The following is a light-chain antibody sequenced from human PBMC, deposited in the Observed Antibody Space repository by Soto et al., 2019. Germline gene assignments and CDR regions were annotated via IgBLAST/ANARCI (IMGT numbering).Light chain of an antibody. Sequence: QSVLTQPPSASGTPGQRVTISCSGSSSNIGSNTVNWYQQLPGTAPKLLIYSNNQRPSGVPDRLSGSKSDTSASLAISGLQSEDEADYYCAAWDDSLNGLYVFGTGTKVTVL. CDR1: SSNIGSNT. CDR2: SNN. V-gene: IGLV1-44*01. CDR3: AAWDDSLNGLYV. J-gene: IGLJ1*01.